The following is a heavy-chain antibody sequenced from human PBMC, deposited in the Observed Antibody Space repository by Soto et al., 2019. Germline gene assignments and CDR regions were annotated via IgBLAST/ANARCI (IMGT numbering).Heavy chain of an antibody. CDR1: GGSVSSGSYY. J-gene: IGHJ3*02. Sequence: SETLSLTCTVSGGSVSSGSYYWSWIRQPPGKGLEWIGYIYYSGSTNYNPSLKSRVTISVDTSKNQFSLKLSSVTAADTAVYYCARDGFGEMATNDAFDIWGQGTMVTVSS. CDR3: ARDGFGEMATNDAFDI. CDR2: IYYSGST. D-gene: IGHD3-10*01. V-gene: IGHV4-61*01.